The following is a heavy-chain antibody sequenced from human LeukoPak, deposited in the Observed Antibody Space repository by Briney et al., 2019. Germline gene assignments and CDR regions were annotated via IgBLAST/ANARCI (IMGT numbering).Heavy chain of an antibody. D-gene: IGHD3-22*01. Sequence: GGSLRLSCAASGFTFSSYAMSWVRQAPGKGLEWVSAISGSGGSTYYADSVKGRFTISRDNSKNTLYLQMNSLRAEDTAAYYCAKASYDSSGYPQYFQHWGQGTLVTVSS. CDR2: ISGSGGST. V-gene: IGHV3-23*01. J-gene: IGHJ1*01. CDR1: GFTFSSYA. CDR3: AKASYDSSGYPQYFQH.